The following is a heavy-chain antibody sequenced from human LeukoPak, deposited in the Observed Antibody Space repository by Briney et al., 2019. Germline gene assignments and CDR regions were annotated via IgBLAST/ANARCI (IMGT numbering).Heavy chain of an antibody. CDR2: ISGDGGST. V-gene: IGHV3-64*01. Sequence: PGGSLRLSCAASGFTFSAFGMHWVRQAPGKGLEYVSAISGDGGSTYYANSVKVRFTISRDNSKNTLYLQMGSLRAEDMAVYYCARVRSYGSSGYYYDYWGQGTLVTVSS. J-gene: IGHJ4*02. D-gene: IGHD3-22*01. CDR1: GFTFSAFG. CDR3: ARVRSYGSSGYYYDY.